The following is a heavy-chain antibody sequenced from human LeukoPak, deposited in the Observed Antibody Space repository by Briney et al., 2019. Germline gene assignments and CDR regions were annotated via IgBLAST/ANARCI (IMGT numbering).Heavy chain of an antibody. V-gene: IGHV1-69*13. J-gene: IGHJ5*02. D-gene: IGHD2-2*01. CDR3: AGFLGYCSNTSCWNWFDP. CDR1: GGTFSSYA. CDR2: IIPIFGTA. Sequence: SVKVSCKASGGTFSSYAISWVRQAPGQGLEWMGGIIPIFGTANYAQKFQGRVTITADESTSTAHMELSSLRSEDTAVYYCAGFLGYCSNTSCWNWFDPWGQGTLVTVSS.